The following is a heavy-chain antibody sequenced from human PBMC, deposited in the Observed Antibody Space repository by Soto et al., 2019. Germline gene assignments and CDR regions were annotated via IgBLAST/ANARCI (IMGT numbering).Heavy chain of an antibody. CDR1: GGTFSSYT. V-gene: IGHV1-69*02. CDR2: IIPILGIA. Sequence: QVQLVQSGAEVKKPGSSVKVSCKASGGTFSSYTISWVRQAPGQGLEWMGRIIPILGIANYAQKFQGRVTSTADKSTSTAYMELSSLRSEDTAVYYCARSGTGTTLGWFDPWGQGTLVTVSS. D-gene: IGHD1-1*01. CDR3: ARSGTGTTLGWFDP. J-gene: IGHJ5*02.